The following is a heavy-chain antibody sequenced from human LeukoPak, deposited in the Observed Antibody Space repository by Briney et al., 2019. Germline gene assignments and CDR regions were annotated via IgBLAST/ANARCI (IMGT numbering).Heavy chain of an antibody. D-gene: IGHD2-15*01. Sequence: PGGSLRLSCAASGFTFSSYEMNWVRQAPGKGLEWVSYISSSGSTIYYADSVKGRFTISRDNAKNSLYLQMNSLRAEDTAAYYCARGDCSGGSCYLGAFDIWGQGTMVTVSS. V-gene: IGHV3-48*03. J-gene: IGHJ3*02. CDR3: ARGDCSGGSCYLGAFDI. CDR1: GFTFSSYE. CDR2: ISSSGSTI.